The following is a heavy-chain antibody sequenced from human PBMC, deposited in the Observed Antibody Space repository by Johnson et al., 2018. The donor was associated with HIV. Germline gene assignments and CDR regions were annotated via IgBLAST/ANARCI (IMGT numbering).Heavy chain of an antibody. V-gene: IGHV3-20*04. CDR3: ARGGYCTGGVCLGDAFDI. CDR2: INWNGGST. D-gene: IGHD2-8*02. CDR1: GFTFDDYG. J-gene: IGHJ3*02. Sequence: VQLVESGGGVVRPGGSLRLSCAASGFTFDDYGMSWVRQAPGKGLEWVSGINWNGGSTGYADSVKGRFTISRDNAKNSLYLQMNSLRAEDTALYYCARGGYCTGGVCLGDAFDIWGQGTVVTVSS.